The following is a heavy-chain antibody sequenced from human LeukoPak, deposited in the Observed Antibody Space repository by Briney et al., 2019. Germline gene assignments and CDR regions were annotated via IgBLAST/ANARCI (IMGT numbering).Heavy chain of an antibody. CDR3: AKGDVYDILAGYSPSFDY. V-gene: IGHV3-23*01. CDR1: GFTFSSYA. J-gene: IGHJ4*01. D-gene: IGHD3-9*01. Sequence: GGSLRLSCAASGFTFSSYAMSWVRQAPGKGLEWVSAISGSGGSTYYADSVKGRFTISRDNSKNTLYLQMNSLRAEDTAVYYCAKGDVYDILAGYSPSFDYWGHGTLVTVSS. CDR2: ISGSGGST.